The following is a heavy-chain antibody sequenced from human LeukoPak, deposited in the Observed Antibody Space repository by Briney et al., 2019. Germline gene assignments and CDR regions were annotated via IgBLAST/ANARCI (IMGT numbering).Heavy chain of an antibody. J-gene: IGHJ4*02. D-gene: IGHD6-6*01. CDR3: ARGLYSSSYNDY. V-gene: IGHV3-74*01. CDR1: GFTFSSYW. Sequence: GGSLRLSCAASGFTFSSYWMHWVRQAPGKGLVWVSRINSDGSSTSYADSVKGRFTISRDNAKNALYLQMNSLRAEDTAVYYCARGLYSSSYNDYWGQGTLVTVSS. CDR2: INSDGSST.